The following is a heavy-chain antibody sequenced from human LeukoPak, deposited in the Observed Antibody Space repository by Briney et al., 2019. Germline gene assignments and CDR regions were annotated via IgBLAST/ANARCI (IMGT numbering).Heavy chain of an antibody. CDR3: ARDSSGHTYYFDY. D-gene: IGHD6-19*01. J-gene: IGHJ4*02. Sequence: ASVKVSCKTSGCTFNRYGISWVRQAPGQGLEWMGWISGYNGKTNYAQKLQNRLTLTTDTSTSTVYMELRGLRFDDTAVYYCARDSSGHTYYFDYWGLGTLVTVSS. CDR2: ISGYNGKT. V-gene: IGHV1-18*01. CDR1: GCTFNRYG.